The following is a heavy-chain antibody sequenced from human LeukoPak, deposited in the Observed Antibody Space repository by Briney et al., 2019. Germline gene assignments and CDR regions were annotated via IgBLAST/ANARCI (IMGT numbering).Heavy chain of an antibody. Sequence: SVKVSCKASGGTFSSYAISWVRQAPGQGLEWMGRIIPILGIANYAQKFQGRVTITADKSTSTAYMELSSLRSEDTAVYYCAVTRYDILTGYYRDYYYGMDVWGQGTTVTASS. CDR1: GGTFSSYA. V-gene: IGHV1-69*04. CDR2: IIPILGIA. J-gene: IGHJ6*02. CDR3: AVTRYDILTGYYRDYYYGMDV. D-gene: IGHD3-9*01.